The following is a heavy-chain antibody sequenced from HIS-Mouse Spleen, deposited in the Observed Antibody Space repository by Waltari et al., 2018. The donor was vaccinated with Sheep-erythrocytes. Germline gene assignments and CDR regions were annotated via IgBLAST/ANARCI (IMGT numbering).Heavy chain of an antibody. V-gene: IGHV3-30-3*01. J-gene: IGHJ4*02. CDR1: GFTFSSYA. Sequence: GGGVVQPGRSLRLSCAASGFTFSSYAMHWVRQAPGKGLEWVAVISYDGSNKYYAESVKGRFTISRDNSKNTLYLQMNSLRAEDTAVYYCARDMSGSYSDYWGQGTLVTVSS. D-gene: IGHD1-26*01. CDR3: ARDMSGSYSDY. CDR2: ISYDGSNK.